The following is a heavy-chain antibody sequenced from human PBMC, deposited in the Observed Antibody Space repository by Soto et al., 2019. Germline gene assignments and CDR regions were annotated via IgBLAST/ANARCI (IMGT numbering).Heavy chain of an antibody. CDR2: FYSSGSI. J-gene: IGHJ5*02. D-gene: IGHD3-22*01. CDR3: ARMYSSVSGWFHP. CDR1: GYFIGAGGYY. V-gene: IGHV4-31*03. Sequence: SETLSLTCFVSGYFIGAGGYYWSWIRHHPGKGLEWIGSFYSSGSIIYNPSLRSRVSITGDMSTNQFSMSLTSVTAADTARYYCARMYSSVSGWFHPWGQGTLVTVSS.